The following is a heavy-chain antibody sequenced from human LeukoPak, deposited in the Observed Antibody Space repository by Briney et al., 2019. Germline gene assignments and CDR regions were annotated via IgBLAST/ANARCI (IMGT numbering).Heavy chain of an antibody. CDR2: IKQDGSEK. V-gene: IGHV3-7*01. J-gene: IGHJ5*02. CDR3: ARVRVLLWFGEFSNWFDP. D-gene: IGHD3-10*01. CDR1: GFTFSSYW. Sequence: PGGSLRLSCAASGFTFSSYWMSWVRQAPGKGLEWVANIKQDGSEKYYVDSVKGRFTISRDNAKNSLYLQMNSLRAEDTAVYYCARVRVLLWFGEFSNWFDPWGQGTLVTVSS.